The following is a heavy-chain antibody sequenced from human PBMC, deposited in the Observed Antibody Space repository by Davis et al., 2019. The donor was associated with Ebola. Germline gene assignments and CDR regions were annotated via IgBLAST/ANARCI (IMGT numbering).Heavy chain of an antibody. D-gene: IGHD5-18*01. V-gene: IGHV4-61*01. CDR3: ARSTAMAVFDY. Sequence: SETLSLTCAVSGGSISSSNWWSWIRQPPGKGLEWIGYIYYSGSTNYNPSLKSRVTISVDTSKNQFSLKLSSVTAADTAVYYCARSTAMAVFDYWGQGTLVTVSS. CDR1: GGSISSSNW. CDR2: IYYSGST. J-gene: IGHJ4*02.